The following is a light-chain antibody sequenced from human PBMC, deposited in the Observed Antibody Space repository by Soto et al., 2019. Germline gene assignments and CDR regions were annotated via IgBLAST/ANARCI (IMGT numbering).Light chain of an antibody. Sequence: QSALTQPASVSGSPGQSITISCTGTSGDVGGYSFVSWYQHHPGKAPKLIIYDVSSRPSGVSHRFSGSKSGNTASLTISGLQAEDEADYYCTSYTGINTVVFGGGTKLTVL. CDR1: SGDVGGYSF. J-gene: IGLJ2*01. CDR2: DVS. CDR3: TSYTGINTVV. V-gene: IGLV2-14*03.